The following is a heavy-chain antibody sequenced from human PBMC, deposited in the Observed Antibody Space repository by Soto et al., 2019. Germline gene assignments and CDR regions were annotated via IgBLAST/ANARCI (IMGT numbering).Heavy chain of an antibody. V-gene: IGHV4-39*01. Sequence: SETLSLTCTVSGGSISSSSYYWGWIRQPPGKGLEWIGSIYYSGSTYYNPSLKSRVTISVDTSKNQFSLKLSSVTAADTAVYYCARHRSGYDTPSLLLDYWGQGTLVTVSS. J-gene: IGHJ4*02. CDR2: IYYSGST. CDR1: GGSISSSSYY. D-gene: IGHD5-12*01. CDR3: ARHRSGYDTPSLLLDY.